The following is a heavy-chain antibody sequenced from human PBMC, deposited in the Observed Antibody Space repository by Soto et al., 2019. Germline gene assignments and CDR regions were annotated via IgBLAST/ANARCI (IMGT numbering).Heavy chain of an antibody. V-gene: IGHV3-48*01. Sequence: GGSLRLSCAASGFTFSSYSMNWVRQAPGKGPEWVSYISSSSSTIYYADSVKGRFTISRDNAKNSLYLQMNSLRAEDTAVYYCARDWNDYYGSGSYFSYYYYMDVWGKGTTVTVSS. D-gene: IGHD3-10*01. CDR2: ISSSSSTI. CDR3: ARDWNDYYGSGSYFSYYYYMDV. CDR1: GFTFSSYS. J-gene: IGHJ6*03.